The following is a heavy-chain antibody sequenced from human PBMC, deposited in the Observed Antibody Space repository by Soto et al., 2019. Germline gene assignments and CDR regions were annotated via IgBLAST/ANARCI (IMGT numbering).Heavy chain of an antibody. Sequence: SETLSLTCTVPGGSIGSYYWSWIRQPPGRGLEWIGYIYYSGTTNYNPSLKSRVTISVDTSKNQFSLKLSSVTAADTAIYYCARRRRDGYFDYWGQGTLVTVSS. J-gene: IGHJ4*02. CDR3: ARRRRDGYFDY. CDR2: IYYSGTT. CDR1: GGSIGSYY. V-gene: IGHV4-59*01.